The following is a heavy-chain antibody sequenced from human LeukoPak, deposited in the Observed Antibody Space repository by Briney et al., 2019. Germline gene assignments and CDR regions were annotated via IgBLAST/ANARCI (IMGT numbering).Heavy chain of an antibody. CDR2: ISSSGSTI. CDR3: ASLPYYYDSSGDAFDI. Sequence: GESLKISCAASGFTFSSYEMNWVRQAPGKGLEWVSYISSSGSTIYYADSVKGRFTISRDNAKNSLYLQMNSLRAEDTAVYYCASLPYYYDSSGDAFDIWGQGTMVTVSS. D-gene: IGHD3-22*01. V-gene: IGHV3-48*03. CDR1: GFTFSSYE. J-gene: IGHJ3*02.